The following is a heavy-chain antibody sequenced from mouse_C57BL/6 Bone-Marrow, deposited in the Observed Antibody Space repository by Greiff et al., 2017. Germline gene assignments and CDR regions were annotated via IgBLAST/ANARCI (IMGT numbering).Heavy chain of an antibody. V-gene: IGHV1-81*01. CDR2: IYPRSGNT. J-gene: IGHJ3*01. D-gene: IGHD2-2*01. Sequence: QVQLQQSGAELARPGASVKLSCKASGYTFTSYGISWVKQRTGQGLEWIGEIYPRSGNTYYNEKFKGKATLTADKSSNTAYMELRSLTSEDSAVYFCARNVYVYAFAYWGQGTLVTVSA. CDR3: ARNVYVYAFAY. CDR1: GYTFTSYG.